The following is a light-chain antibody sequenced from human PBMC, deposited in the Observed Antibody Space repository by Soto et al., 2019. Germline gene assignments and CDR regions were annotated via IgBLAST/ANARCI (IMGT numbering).Light chain of an antibody. V-gene: IGLV1-44*01. Sequence: QSVLTQPPSASGTPGQRVTISCSGGFSNIGSNTVNWYQQLPGTASKLVNFNCNQRLSGVPDRFFGSKSGTPVPLAISGLQSVDESDYYCASEGDSLNGVVFGGGTKLTV. CDR3: ASEGDSLNGVV. CDR1: FSNIGSNT. CDR2: NCN. J-gene: IGLJ2*01.